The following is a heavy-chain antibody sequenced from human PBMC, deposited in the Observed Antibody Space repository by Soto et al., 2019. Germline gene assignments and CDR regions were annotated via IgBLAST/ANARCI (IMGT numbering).Heavy chain of an antibody. Sequence: QVQLVQSGAEVKKPGSSVRVSCKASGGTFSSYAINWVRQAPGQGLEWVGGIIPIFNTANYGPKFQGRVTITVDEPTSTAYMDLSSLSSEDTAVYYCAEDRITETAVFSAWGQGTLVTVSS. D-gene: IGHD1-7*01. CDR1: GGTFSSYA. CDR3: AEDRITETAVFSA. V-gene: IGHV1-69*01. CDR2: IIPIFNTA. J-gene: IGHJ5*02.